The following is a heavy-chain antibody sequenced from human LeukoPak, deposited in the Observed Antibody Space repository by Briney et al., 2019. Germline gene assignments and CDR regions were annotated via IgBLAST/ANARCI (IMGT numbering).Heavy chain of an antibody. D-gene: IGHD2-2*01. CDR2: IYYSGST. Sequence: PSETLSLTCTVSGGSISSSSYYWGWIRQPPGKGLEWIESIYYSGSTYYNPSLKSRVTISVDTSENQFSLKLSSVTAADTAVYYCATAKGYCSGTSCSTNFDYWGQGTLVTVSS. J-gene: IGHJ4*02. V-gene: IGHV4-39*01. CDR1: GGSISSSSYY. CDR3: ATAKGYCSGTSCSTNFDY.